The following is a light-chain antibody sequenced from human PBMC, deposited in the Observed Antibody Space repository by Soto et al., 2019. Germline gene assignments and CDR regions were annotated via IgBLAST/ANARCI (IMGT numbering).Light chain of an antibody. CDR2: DAS. Sequence: DIQLTQSPSTLSAAVGDSVTITFRASKNIRNLLAWYQQKPGKAPKPLIFDASTLKTGVPSRFGGSGSGAEFNFTITGLQPDDFATYFWQQCYTYSTFGQGTRLEI. CDR3: QQCYTYST. V-gene: IGKV1-5*01. J-gene: IGKJ5*01. CDR1: KNIRNL.